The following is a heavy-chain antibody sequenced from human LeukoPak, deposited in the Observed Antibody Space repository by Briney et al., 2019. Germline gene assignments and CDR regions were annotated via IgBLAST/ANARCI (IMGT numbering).Heavy chain of an antibody. V-gene: IGHV4-34*01. CDR3: ARGLAIDY. Sequence: SETLSVTCAVYGGSFSGYYWSWIRQPPGKGLEWIGEINHSGSTNYNPSLKSRVTISVDTSKNQFSLKLSSVTAADTAVYYCARGLAIDYWGQGTLVTVSS. CDR2: INHSGST. J-gene: IGHJ4*02. CDR1: GGSFSGYY. D-gene: IGHD5-12*01.